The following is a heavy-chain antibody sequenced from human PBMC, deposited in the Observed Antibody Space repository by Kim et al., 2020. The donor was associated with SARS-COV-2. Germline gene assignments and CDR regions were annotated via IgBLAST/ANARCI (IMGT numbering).Heavy chain of an antibody. D-gene: IGHD3-22*01. J-gene: IGHJ4*02. CDR3: ARSPTYYYDSSAPT. V-gene: IGHV1-69*13. Sequence: SVKVSCKASGGTFSSYAISWVRQAPGQGLEWMGGIIPIFGTANYAQKFQGRVTITADESTSTAYMELSSLRSEDTAVYYCARSPTYYYDSSAPTWGQGTLVTVSS. CDR1: GGTFSSYA. CDR2: IIPIFGTA.